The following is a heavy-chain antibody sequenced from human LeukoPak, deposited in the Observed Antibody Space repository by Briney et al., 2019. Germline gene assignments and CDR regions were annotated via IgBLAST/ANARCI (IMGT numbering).Heavy chain of an antibody. Sequence: SVNVSCKASGYTFTSYGISWVRQAPGQGLEWMGWISAYNGNTNYAQKLQGRVTMTTDTSTSTAYMELRSLRSDDTAVYYCTRGERVVVAAYYYYDMDVWGQGTTVTVSS. J-gene: IGHJ6*02. D-gene: IGHD2-15*01. V-gene: IGHV1-18*01. CDR3: TRGERVVVAAYYYYDMDV. CDR1: GYTFTSYG. CDR2: ISAYNGNT.